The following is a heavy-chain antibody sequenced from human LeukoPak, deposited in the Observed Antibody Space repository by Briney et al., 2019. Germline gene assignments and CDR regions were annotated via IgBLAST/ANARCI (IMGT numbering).Heavy chain of an antibody. CDR1: GFTFSSYS. J-gene: IGHJ3*02. D-gene: IGHD4-23*01. CDR2: ISSSSSYI. CDR3: ARVLYVGDAFDI. Sequence: GGSLRLSCAASGFTFSSYSMNWVRQAPGRGLEWVSSISSSSSYIYYADSVKGRFTISRDNAKNSLYLQMNSLRAEDTAVYYCARVLYVGDAFDIWGQGTMVTVSS. V-gene: IGHV3-21*01.